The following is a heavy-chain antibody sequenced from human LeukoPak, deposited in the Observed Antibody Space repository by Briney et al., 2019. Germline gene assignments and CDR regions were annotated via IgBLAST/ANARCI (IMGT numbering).Heavy chain of an antibody. Sequence: PSETLSLTCTVSGGSISSGGYYWSWIRQHPGKGLEWIGYIYYSGSTYYNPYLKSRVTISVDTSKNQFSLKLSSATAADTAVYYCARVQAIDALFDYWGQGTLVTVSS. J-gene: IGHJ4*02. CDR3: ARVQAIDALFDY. CDR2: IYYSGST. CDR1: GGSISSGGYY. V-gene: IGHV4-31*03.